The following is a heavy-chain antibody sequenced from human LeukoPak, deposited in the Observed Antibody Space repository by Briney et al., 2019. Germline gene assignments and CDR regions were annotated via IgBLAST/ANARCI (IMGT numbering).Heavy chain of an antibody. J-gene: IGHJ5*02. Sequence: ASVKVSCKASGYSFTNYAMNWVRQAPGQGLEWMGWINPNSGGTNYAQKFQGRVTMTRDTSIGTAYMELSRLRSDDTAVYYCARGSIGYCSGGSCQNHWGQGTLVTVSS. CDR2: INPNSGGT. V-gene: IGHV1-2*02. CDR3: ARGSIGYCSGGSCQNH. D-gene: IGHD2-15*01. CDR1: GYSFTNYA.